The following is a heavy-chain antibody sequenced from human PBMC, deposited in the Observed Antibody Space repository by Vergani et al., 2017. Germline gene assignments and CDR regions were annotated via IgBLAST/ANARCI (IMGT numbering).Heavy chain of an antibody. V-gene: IGHV4-59*11. J-gene: IGHJ5*02. Sequence: QVQLQESGPGLVKSSETPSLTCSVSFDSTRNLYCNWIRQPPGKGLEWIGSIHYSENTNYNSSLTTRVTISVDTSKNQFSLTLASVTAADTAVYYCASDTRSGQRADRWGQGILVTVTS. D-gene: IGHD6-19*01. CDR1: FDSTRNLY. CDR2: IHYSENT. CDR3: ASDTRSGQRADR.